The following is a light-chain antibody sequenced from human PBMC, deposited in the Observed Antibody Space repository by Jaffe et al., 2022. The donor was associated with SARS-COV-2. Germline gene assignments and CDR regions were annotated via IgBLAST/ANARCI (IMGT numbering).Light chain of an antibody. CDR2: GAS. J-gene: IGKJ2*01. CDR3: QQYGASPYT. V-gene: IGKV3-20*01. CDR1: QSVSRIY. Sequence: EIVLTQSPGTLSLSPGEGATLSCRASQSVSRIYLAWYQQKPGQAPRLLIYGASSRATGIPDRFSGSGAETDFTLTISRLEPEDFAVYYCQQYGASPYTFGQGTKLEIK.